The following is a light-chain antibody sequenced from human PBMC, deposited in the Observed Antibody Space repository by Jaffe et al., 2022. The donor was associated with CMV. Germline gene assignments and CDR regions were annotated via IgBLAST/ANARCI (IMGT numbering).Light chain of an antibody. CDR2: DAS. CDR1: QSLSTY. CDR3: QQRTNWPVT. J-gene: IGKJ3*01. V-gene: IGKV3-11*01. Sequence: VLTQSPATLSLSLGGTATLSCRASQSLSTYLAWYQQRPGQAPRLLIYDASNRATGIPARFSGSGSGTDFTLTISSLEPEDFATYYCQQRTNWPVTFGPGTRVEIK.